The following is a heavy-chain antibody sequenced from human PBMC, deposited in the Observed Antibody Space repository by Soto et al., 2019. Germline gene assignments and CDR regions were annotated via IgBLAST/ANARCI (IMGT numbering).Heavy chain of an antibody. V-gene: IGHV4-4*02. CDR2: IYHRVST. D-gene: IGHD1-26*01. J-gene: IGHJ5*02. Sequence: PSVTLSLTCAVSAGSISRCNCWSWVRQPTGKGLEWIGEIYHRVSTNYNPSLNSRVTISVDTTNNQYSLKLSSVTAADTALYYCARYSSIGSYLNWCDHSGEGT. CDR1: AGSISRCNC. CDR3: ARYSSIGSYLNWCDH.